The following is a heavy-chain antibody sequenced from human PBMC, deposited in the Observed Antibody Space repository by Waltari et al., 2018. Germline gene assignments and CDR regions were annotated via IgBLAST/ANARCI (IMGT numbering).Heavy chain of an antibody. CDR2: IIPSVGTA. Sequence: QVQLVQSGAEVKKPGSSVKVSCKASGGTFSSYAISWVRQAPGQGLEWMGGIIPSVGTANYAQKFQGRVTITADESTSTAYMELSSLRSEDTAVYYCAREGCSGGSCYSNYYYGMDVWGQGTTVTVSS. V-gene: IGHV1-69*01. D-gene: IGHD2-15*01. CDR1: GGTFSSYA. CDR3: AREGCSGGSCYSNYYYGMDV. J-gene: IGHJ6*02.